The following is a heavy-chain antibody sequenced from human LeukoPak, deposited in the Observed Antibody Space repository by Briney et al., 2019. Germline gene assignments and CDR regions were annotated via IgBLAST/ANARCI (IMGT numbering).Heavy chain of an antibody. CDR3: ARVPYYDILTGYLYYFDY. Sequence: PSETLSLTCTVSNDSISSGDYYWNWIRQPPGKGLEWIGYIFHRGGTSYNPSLKSRILFSVDTSKNQFSLKLSSVTAADTAVYYCARVPYYDILTGYLYYFDYWGQGTLVTVSS. V-gene: IGHV4-30-4*02. CDR1: NDSISSGDYY. J-gene: IGHJ4*02. D-gene: IGHD3-9*01. CDR2: IFHRGGT.